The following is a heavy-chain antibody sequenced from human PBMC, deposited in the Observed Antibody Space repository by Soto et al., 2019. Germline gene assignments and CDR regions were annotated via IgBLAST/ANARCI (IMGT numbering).Heavy chain of an antibody. Sequence: EVQLLESGGGLVQPGGSLRLSCAASGFTFSSYAMSWVRQAPGKGLEWVSAISGSGGSTYYADSVKGRFTISRDNSKNTLYLQMNSLGAEDTAVYFCAKDIVVVVAALPGAFDIWGQGTMVTVSS. D-gene: IGHD2-15*01. CDR3: AKDIVVVVAALPGAFDI. CDR2: ISGSGGST. CDR1: GFTFSSYA. J-gene: IGHJ3*02. V-gene: IGHV3-23*01.